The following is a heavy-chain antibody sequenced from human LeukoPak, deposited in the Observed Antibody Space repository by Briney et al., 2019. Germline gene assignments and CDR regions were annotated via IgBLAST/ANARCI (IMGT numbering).Heavy chain of an antibody. CDR1: GFTFSSYS. CDR3: ARDEYSSSWTFDY. D-gene: IGHD6-13*01. J-gene: IGHJ4*02. CDR2: ISSSSSYI. V-gene: IGHV3-21*01. Sequence: GGSLRLSCAASGFTFSSYSMNWVGQAPGKGLEWVSSISSSSSYIYYADSVKGRFTISRDNAKNSLYLQMNSLRAEDTAVYYCARDEYSSSWTFDYWGQGTLVTVSS.